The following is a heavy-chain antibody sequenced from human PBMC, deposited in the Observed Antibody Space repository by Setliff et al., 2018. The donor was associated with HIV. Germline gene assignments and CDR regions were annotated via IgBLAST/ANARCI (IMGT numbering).Heavy chain of an antibody. CDR3: TRIRAMVRGVTSYDAFDI. CDR1: GDTLSIHP. Sequence: ASVKVSCKASGDTLSIHPISWVRQATGQGLEWMGWMNPNSGNSGFAQKFQGRVTMTRNSSISTAYMELSSLRFDDTAVYYCTRIRAMVRGVTSYDAFDIWGQGTKVTVSS. V-gene: IGHV1-8*02. CDR2: MNPNSGNS. J-gene: IGHJ3*02. D-gene: IGHD3-10*01.